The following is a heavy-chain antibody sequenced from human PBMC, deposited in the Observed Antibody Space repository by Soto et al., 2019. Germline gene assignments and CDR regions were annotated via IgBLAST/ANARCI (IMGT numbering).Heavy chain of an antibody. J-gene: IGHJ4*02. CDR1: GGTFSSYA. V-gene: IGHV1-69*13. CDR3: ARDKVVAVARKFDY. CDR2: LTPIFGTA. D-gene: IGHD6-19*01. Sequence: GASVKVSCKASGGTFSSYALSWVRPAPGQGLECMGGLTPIFGTANYAHMFQGRVTITADESTSTAYMELSSLRSEDTAVYYCARDKVVAVARKFDYWGQGTRVTVS.